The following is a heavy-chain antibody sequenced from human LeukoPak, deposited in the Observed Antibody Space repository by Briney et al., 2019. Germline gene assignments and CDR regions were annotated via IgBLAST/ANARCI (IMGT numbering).Heavy chain of an antibody. V-gene: IGHV3-30*02. J-gene: IGHJ4*02. CDR1: GFTFSSYG. D-gene: IGHD2/OR15-2a*01. CDR2: IRYDGSNK. Sequence: GGALRLSCAASGFTFSSYGMHWVRQAPGKGVEWVKFIRYDGSNKLYEACVKGRFTSSRDNSKSTLYLQMNSLRPEDTAVYYCARYDCNNYFFDYWGQGTLVTVSS. CDR3: ARYDCNNYFFDY.